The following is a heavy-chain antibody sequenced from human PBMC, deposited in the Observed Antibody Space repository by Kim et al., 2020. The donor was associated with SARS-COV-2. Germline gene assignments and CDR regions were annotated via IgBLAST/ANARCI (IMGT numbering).Heavy chain of an antibody. CDR3: ARIPVRAGGYDYVWGSYRYSGELNY. CDR2: ISYDGSNK. J-gene: IGHJ4*02. V-gene: IGHV3-33*05. CDR1: GFTFSSYG. D-gene: IGHD3-16*02. Sequence: GGSLRLSCAASGFTFSSYGMHWVRQAPGKGLEWVAVISYDGSNKYYADSVKGRFTISRDNSKNTLYLQMNSLRAEDTAVYYCARIPVRAGGYDYVWGSYRYSGELNYWGQGTLVTVSS.